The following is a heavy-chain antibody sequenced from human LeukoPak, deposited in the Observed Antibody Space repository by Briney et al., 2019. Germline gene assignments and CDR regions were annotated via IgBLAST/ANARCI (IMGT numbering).Heavy chain of an antibody. V-gene: IGHV4-59*12. CDR3: ARGAASNWFDP. CDR2: IYYSGST. J-gene: IGHJ5*02. Sequence: SETLSLTCTVSGGSISSYYWSWIRQPPGKGLEWIGYIYYSGSTNYNPSLKSRVTISVDTSKNQFSLKLSSVTAADTAVYYCARGAASNWFDPWGQGTLVTVSS. CDR1: GGSISSYY. D-gene: IGHD6-13*01.